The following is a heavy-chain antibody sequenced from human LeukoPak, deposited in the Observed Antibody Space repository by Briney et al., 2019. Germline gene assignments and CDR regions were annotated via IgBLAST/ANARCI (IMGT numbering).Heavy chain of an antibody. CDR3: ATMRPTPGGNYYFDY. V-gene: IGHV1-24*01. Sequence: ASVKVSCKVSAYSLTDLSMHWVRQAPGKGLEWMGGFDPENGETIYAQKFQGRVTMTGDTSTDTAYMELSSLRSEDTAVYYCATMRPTPGGNYYFDYWGQGTLVTVSS. CDR2: FDPENGET. CDR1: AYSLTDLS. J-gene: IGHJ4*02. D-gene: IGHD1-1*01.